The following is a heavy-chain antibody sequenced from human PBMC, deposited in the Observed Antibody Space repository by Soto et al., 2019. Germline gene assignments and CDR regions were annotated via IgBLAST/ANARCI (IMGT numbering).Heavy chain of an antibody. CDR3: ISHSPEDMIRT. Sequence: EVQLVESGGGLVQPGGSLNLSCAASGFTFSGSSVHWVRQASGKGLEWVGRIRNKANSYATAYAASVRGRFTISRDDSKNTAFLQMNSLNTEDTAVYYCISHSPEDMIRTWGQGTLVTVSS. J-gene: IGHJ4*02. V-gene: IGHV3-73*02. D-gene: IGHD2-15*01. CDR2: IRNKANSYAT. CDR1: GFTFSGSS.